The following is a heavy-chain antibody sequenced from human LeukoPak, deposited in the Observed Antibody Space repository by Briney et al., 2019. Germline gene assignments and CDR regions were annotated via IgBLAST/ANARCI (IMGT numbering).Heavy chain of an antibody. J-gene: IGHJ4*02. CDR2: ISGSGVST. V-gene: IGHV3-23*01. D-gene: IGHD1-14*01. Sequence: GASLRLSCAASGFTFRSYAMSCVRPAPGKVLEWVSGISGSGVSTDYADSVKGRFTISRDNSKNSLYLQMNNLKAEDTAVYYCAKDVSGGNWGQGTLVTVSS. CDR3: AKDVSGGN. CDR1: GFTFRSYA.